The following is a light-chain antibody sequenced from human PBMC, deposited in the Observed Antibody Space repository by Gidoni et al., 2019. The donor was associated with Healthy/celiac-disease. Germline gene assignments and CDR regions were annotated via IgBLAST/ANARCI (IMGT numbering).Light chain of an antibody. Sequence: EIVLTPSPATLSSSPGDRATLSCRASQSVSSYLAWYQQKPGQAPRLLIYDASSRATGIPARFSGSGSGTDFTLTISSLEPEDFADYYCQQRSNWLTFGGGTKVEIK. V-gene: IGKV3-11*01. CDR3: QQRSNWLT. CDR2: DAS. J-gene: IGKJ4*01. CDR1: QSVSSY.